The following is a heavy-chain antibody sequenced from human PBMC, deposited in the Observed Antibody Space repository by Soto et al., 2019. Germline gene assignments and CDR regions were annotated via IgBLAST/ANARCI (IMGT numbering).Heavy chain of an antibody. CDR2: IYHSGST. CDR1: GGSISSGGYS. J-gene: IGHJ3*02. CDR3: ARMTSSGYRDAFDI. V-gene: IGHV4-30-2*01. D-gene: IGHD3-22*01. Sequence: QLQLQESGSGLVKPSQTLSLTCAVSGGSISSGGYSWSWIRQPPGKGLEWIGYIYHSGSTYYNPSLKSRVTISVDRSKNQFSLKLSSVTAADTAVYYFARMTSSGYRDAFDIWGQGTMVTVSS.